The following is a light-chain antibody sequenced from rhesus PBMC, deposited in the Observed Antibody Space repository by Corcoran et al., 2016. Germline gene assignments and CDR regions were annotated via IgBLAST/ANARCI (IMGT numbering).Light chain of an antibody. CDR3: QQYYSTRT. J-gene: IGKJ1*01. V-gene: IGKV4-1*01. CDR1: QSLLYSSNNKNY. Sequence: DIVMTQSPDSLAVSLGERVTINCKSIQSLLYSSNNKNYLAWYQQKPGQSPKLPISWASTRASVVPNRVRGSGLGIDFTLTISGLQAEDVAVYYCQQYYSTRTFGQGTKVEIK. CDR2: WAS.